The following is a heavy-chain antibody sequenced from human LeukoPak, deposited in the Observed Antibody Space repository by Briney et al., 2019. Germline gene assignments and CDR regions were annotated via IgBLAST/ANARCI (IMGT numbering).Heavy chain of an antibody. D-gene: IGHD1-26*01. J-gene: IGHJ1*01. CDR2: IILHSGDT. CDR3: AREGQVGLDN. Sequence: ASVKVSCKASGHTLTVHYIYWVRQGPGQGLEWLGWIILHSGDTHYAQKYQGRLTMTSDTSISTGYMELSRLQFDDTAVYYCAREGQVGLDNWGQGTLVTVSS. V-gene: IGHV1-2*02. CDR1: GHTLTVHY.